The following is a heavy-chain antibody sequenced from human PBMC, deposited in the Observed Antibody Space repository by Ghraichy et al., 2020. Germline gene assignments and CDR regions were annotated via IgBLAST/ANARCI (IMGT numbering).Heavy chain of an antibody. J-gene: IGHJ3*02. CDR1: GGSFSGYY. V-gene: IGHV4-34*01. CDR2: INHSGST. D-gene: IGHD2-2*01. CDR3: AVPNCSSTSCHLGGAFDI. Sequence: SETLSLTCAVYGGSFSGYYWSWIRQPPGKGLEWIGEINHSGSTNYNPSLKSRVTISVDTSKNQFSLKLSSVTAADTAVYYCAVPNCSSTSCHLGGAFDIWGQGTMVTVSS.